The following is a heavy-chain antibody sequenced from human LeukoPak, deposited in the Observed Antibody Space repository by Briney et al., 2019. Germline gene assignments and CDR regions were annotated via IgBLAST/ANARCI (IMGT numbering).Heavy chain of an antibody. CDR1: GGTISSYY. CDR2: IYISGST. CDR3: ARRWQWLPFDY. J-gene: IGHJ4*02. Sequence: SETLSLTCTVSGGTISSYYWSWIRQPAGKGLEWIGRIYISGSTNYNPSLKSRVTMSVDTSENQFSLKLSSVTAADTAVYYCARRWQWLPFDYWGQGTLVTVSS. D-gene: IGHD6-19*01. V-gene: IGHV4-4*07.